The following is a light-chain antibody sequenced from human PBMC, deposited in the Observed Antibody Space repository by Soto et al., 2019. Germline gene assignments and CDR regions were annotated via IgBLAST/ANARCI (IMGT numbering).Light chain of an antibody. J-gene: IGLJ1*01. Sequence: QAVLTQPPSASGSPGQSVTISCTGTSSDVGAYIYVSWYQHHPGKAPKLIIYEASKRPSGVPDRFSGSKSGDTASLTVSGLQAEDEADYYCGSYAGGNNPYVFGTGTKVTVL. CDR1: SSDVGAYIY. CDR3: GSYAGGNNPYV. CDR2: EAS. V-gene: IGLV2-8*01.